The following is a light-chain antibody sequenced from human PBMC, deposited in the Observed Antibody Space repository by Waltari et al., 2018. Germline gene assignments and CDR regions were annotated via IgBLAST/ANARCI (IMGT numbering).Light chain of an antibody. V-gene: IGLV3-1*01. CDR1: KLGAKY. CDR3: QAWDNNFVV. Sequence: SYELIQPPSVSVSPGQTARITCSGDKLGAKYASWYQQRPGQSPVLVIYQSSKRPSGIPERFSGSNSGNTASLTIGGTQTMDEADYYCQAWDNNFVVFGGGTKLTVL. J-gene: IGLJ2*01. CDR2: QSS.